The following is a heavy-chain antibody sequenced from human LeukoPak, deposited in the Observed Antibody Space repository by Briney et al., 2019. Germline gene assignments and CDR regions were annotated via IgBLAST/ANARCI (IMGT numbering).Heavy chain of an antibody. Sequence: PGGSLRPSCTASGFTCNNYWISWVRQAPRKGLEWVADIKYDSSDKFYVDSVKGRFTISRDNAQSSVYLQMNSLRADDAAIYYCARLMTEAGTYSYYFDNWGQGALVTVSS. CDR1: GFTCNNYW. J-gene: IGHJ4*02. V-gene: IGHV3-7*01. CDR3: ARLMTEAGTYSYYFDN. CDR2: IKYDSSDK. D-gene: IGHD6-19*01.